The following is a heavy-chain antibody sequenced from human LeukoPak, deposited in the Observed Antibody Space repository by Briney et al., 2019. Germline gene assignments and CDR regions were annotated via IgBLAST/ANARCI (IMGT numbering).Heavy chain of an antibody. CDR2: SYYSGTT. J-gene: IGHJ4*02. D-gene: IGHD3-22*01. V-gene: IGHV4-39*01. CDR1: GGSISSSSYY. Sequence: PSETLSPTCTVSGGSISSSSYYWGWIRQPPGKGLEWIGSSYYSGTTYYNPPLKSRVTISVDTSKNQFSLKLSSVTAADTAVYYCARHQYYYDSSGYNYDPDYWGQGTLVTVSS. CDR3: ARHQYYYDSSGYNYDPDY.